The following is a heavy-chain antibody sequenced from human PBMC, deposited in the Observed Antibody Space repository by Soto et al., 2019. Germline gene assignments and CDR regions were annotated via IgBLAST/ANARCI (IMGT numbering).Heavy chain of an antibody. V-gene: IGHV3-7*03. Sequence: LRLSCAGSGFIFNNYWLMWVRQSPGKGLEWVASINQDGTEKFYVDSMKARLTISRDNARGSVSLRMNSLRADDTAVYYCAKVMVKNWFDPWGQGTLVTVSS. CDR3: AKVMVKNWFDP. J-gene: IGHJ5*02. CDR2: INQDGTEK. D-gene: IGHD5-18*01. CDR1: GFIFNNYW.